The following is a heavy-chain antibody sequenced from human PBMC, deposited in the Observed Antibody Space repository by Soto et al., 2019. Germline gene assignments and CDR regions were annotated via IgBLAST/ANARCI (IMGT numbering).Heavy chain of an antibody. CDR3: ARHNYGSGSTYFDY. V-gene: IGHV4-61*05. J-gene: IGHJ4*02. CDR2: IYYSGST. D-gene: IGHD3-10*01. CDR1: GGSTRSSSYY. Sequence: PSETLSLTCRVSGGSTRSSSYYWSWIRQPPGKGLEWIGYIYYSGSTNYNPSLKSRVTISVDTSKNQFSLKLNSMTAADTAVYYCARHNYGSGSTYFDYWGQGTLVTVSS.